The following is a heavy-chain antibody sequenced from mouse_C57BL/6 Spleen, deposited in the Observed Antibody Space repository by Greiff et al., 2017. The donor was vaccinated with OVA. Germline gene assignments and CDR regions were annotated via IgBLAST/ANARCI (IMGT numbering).Heavy chain of an antibody. CDR3: ARVYGSSFFFDY. D-gene: IGHD1-1*01. CDR1: GYTFTSYW. J-gene: IGHJ2*01. V-gene: IGHV1-64*01. CDR2: IHPNSGST. Sequence: QVQLQQPGAELVKPGASVKLSCKASGYTFTSYWMHWVKQRPGQGLEWIGMIHPNSGSTNYNEKFKSKATLTVDKSSSTAYMQLSSLTSEDSAVYYWARVYGSSFFFDYWGQGTTLTVSS.